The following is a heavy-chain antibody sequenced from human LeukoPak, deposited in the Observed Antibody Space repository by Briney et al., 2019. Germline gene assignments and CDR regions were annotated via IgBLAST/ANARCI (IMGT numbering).Heavy chain of an antibody. D-gene: IGHD3-3*01. V-gene: IGHV1-69*01. CDR3: ASRGVTLMVPSDAFDI. CDR2: IIPIFGTA. J-gene: IGHJ3*02. Sequence: GSSVKVSCKASGGTFSSYAISWVRQAPGQGLEWMGGIIPIFGTANYAQKFQGRVTITADESTSTAYMELSSLRSEDTAVYYCASRGVTLMVPSDAFDIWGQGTMVTVSS. CDR1: GGTFSSYA.